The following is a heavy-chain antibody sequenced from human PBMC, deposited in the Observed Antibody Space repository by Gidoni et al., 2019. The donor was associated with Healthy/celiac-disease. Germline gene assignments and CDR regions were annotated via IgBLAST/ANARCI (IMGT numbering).Heavy chain of an antibody. V-gene: IGHV3-11*06. D-gene: IGHD6-13*01. J-gene: IGHJ6*02. CDR2: ISSSSSYT. Sequence: QVQLVESGGGLVKPGGSLSLSCAASGFTFSDYYMGWIRQAPGKGLEWVSYISSSSSYTNYADSVKGRFTISRDNAKNSLYLQMNSLRAEDTAVYYCATGIAAAGTPSGMDVWGQGTTVTVSS. CDR3: ATGIAAAGTPSGMDV. CDR1: GFTFSDYY.